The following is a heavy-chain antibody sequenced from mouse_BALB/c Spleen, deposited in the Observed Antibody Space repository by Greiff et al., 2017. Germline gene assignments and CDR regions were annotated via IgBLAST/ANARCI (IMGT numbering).Heavy chain of an antibody. CDR1: GYTFTNYW. D-gene: IGHD2-10*02. CDR2: IYPGGGYT. J-gene: IGHJ4*01. Sequence: QVQLKQSGAELVRPGTSVKISCKASGYTFTNYWLGWVKQRPGHGLEWIGDIYPGGGYTNYNEKFKGKATLTADTSSSTAYMQLSSLTSEDSAVYFCARSQYGKGAMDYWGQGTSVTVSS. V-gene: IGHV1-63*02. CDR3: ARSQYGKGAMDY.